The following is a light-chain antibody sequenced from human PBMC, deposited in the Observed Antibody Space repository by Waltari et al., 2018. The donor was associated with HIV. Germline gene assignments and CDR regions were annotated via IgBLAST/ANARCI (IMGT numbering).Light chain of an antibody. CDR2: GAA. Sequence: VMTQSPAILSVSPGERVTLSCRASQGVGSTLAWYQQKVGQAPRRLIYGAATRDAGNPVKFSGIGSGTDFTLTIDSLQSDEFATYYCQQYNIRPRGNTFGQGTKLQIK. J-gene: IGKJ2*01. CDR1: QGVGST. V-gene: IGKV3-15*01. CDR3: QQYNIRPRGNT.